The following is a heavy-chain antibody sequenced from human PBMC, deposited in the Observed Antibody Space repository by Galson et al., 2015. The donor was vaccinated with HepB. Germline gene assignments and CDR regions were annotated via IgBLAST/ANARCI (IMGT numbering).Heavy chain of an antibody. CDR2: ISASSGTT. CDR3: ARDKLKQWLVPYSDY. J-gene: IGHJ4*02. Sequence: SLRLSCAASGFTFSSYAMTWVRQAPGKGLEWVSGISASSGTTYYADSVKGRFTISRDNSRNTLYLQMNSLRAEDTALYYCARDKLKQWLVPYSDYWGQGTLVTVSS. CDR1: GFTFSSYA. D-gene: IGHD6-19*01. V-gene: IGHV3-23*01.